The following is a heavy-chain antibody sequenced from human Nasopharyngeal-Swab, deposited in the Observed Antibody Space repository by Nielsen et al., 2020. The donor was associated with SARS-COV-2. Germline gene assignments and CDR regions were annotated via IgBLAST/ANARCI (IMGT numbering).Heavy chain of an antibody. Sequence: WIRQPPGKGLVWVSRINSDGSSTSYADSVKGRFTISRDNAKNTLYLQMNSLRAEDTAVYYCARDLFYYGSGNLNSLYYGMDVWGQGTTVTVSS. CDR3: ARDLFYYGSGNLNSLYYGMDV. J-gene: IGHJ6*02. V-gene: IGHV3-74*01. D-gene: IGHD3-10*01. CDR2: INSDGSST.